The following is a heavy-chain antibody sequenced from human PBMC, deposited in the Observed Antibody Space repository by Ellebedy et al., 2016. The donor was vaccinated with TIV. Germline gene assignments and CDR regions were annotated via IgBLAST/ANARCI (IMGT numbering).Heavy chain of an antibody. D-gene: IGHD2-15*01. CDR2: ISGSGGST. V-gene: IGHV3-23*01. CDR3: AKDREVGGVVVAATSNYFDY. Sequence: PGGSLRLSCAASGFTFSSYAMSWVRQAPGKGLEWVSAISGSGGSTYYADSVKGRFTISRDNSKNTLYLQMNSLRAEDTAVYYCAKDREVGGVVVAATSNYFDYWGQGTLVTVSS. J-gene: IGHJ4*02. CDR1: GFTFSSYA.